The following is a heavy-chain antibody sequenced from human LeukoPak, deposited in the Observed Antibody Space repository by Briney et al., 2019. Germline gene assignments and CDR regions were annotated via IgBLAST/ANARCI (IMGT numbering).Heavy chain of an antibody. J-gene: IGHJ4*02. CDR1: GFTFSSYG. CDR2: ISYDGSNK. D-gene: IGHD6-19*01. V-gene: IGHV3-30*18. CDR3: AKDRDSSGWYPHFDY. Sequence: GGSLRLSCAASGFTFSSYGLHWARQAPGKGLEWVAVISYDGSNKYYADSVKGRFTISRDNSKNTLYLQMNSLRAEDTPVYYCAKDRDSSGWYPHFDYWGQGTLVTVSS.